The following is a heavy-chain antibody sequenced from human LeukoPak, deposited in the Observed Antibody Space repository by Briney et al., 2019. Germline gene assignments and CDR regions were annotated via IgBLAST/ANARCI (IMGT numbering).Heavy chain of an antibody. CDR1: GFTFSSYA. D-gene: IGHD5-24*01. Sequence: GGSLRLSCAASGFTFSSYARSWVRQAPGKGLEWVSAIIGSGGSTYYADSVKGRFTISRDNSKNTLYLQMNSLRAEDTAVYYCAKSARWLLFIGYYFDYWGQGTLVTVSS. J-gene: IGHJ4*02. V-gene: IGHV3-23*01. CDR3: AKSARWLLFIGYYFDY. CDR2: IIGSGGST.